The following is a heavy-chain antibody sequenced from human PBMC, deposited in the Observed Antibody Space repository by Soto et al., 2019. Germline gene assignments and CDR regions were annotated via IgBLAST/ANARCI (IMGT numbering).Heavy chain of an antibody. Sequence: EVQLLESGGGLVQPGGSLRLSCAASGFTFSTYAMSWVRQAPGRGLEWVSAISSTSSHTYFADSVRGRFTISRDNSKNTVYLQMNSLRAEDTAVYYCRQSSASRPDFSYNMDVWGQGTTVTVSS. J-gene: IGHJ6*02. CDR2: ISSTSSHT. V-gene: IGHV3-23*01. D-gene: IGHD6-6*01. CDR3: RQSSASRPDFSYNMDV. CDR1: GFTFSTYA.